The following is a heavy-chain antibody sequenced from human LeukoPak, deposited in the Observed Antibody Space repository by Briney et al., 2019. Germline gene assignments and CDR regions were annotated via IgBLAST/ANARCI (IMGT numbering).Heavy chain of an antibody. V-gene: IGHV1-69*13. Sequence: GASVKVSCKAPGGTFSSYAISWVRQALGQGLEWMGGIIPIFGTANYAQKFQGRVTITADESTSTAYMELSSLRSEDTAVYYCARGCSGGSCYSFIDYYYYMDVWGKGTTVTVSS. CDR2: IIPIFGTA. CDR3: ARGCSGGSCYSFIDYYYYMDV. CDR1: GGTFSSYA. J-gene: IGHJ6*03. D-gene: IGHD2-15*01.